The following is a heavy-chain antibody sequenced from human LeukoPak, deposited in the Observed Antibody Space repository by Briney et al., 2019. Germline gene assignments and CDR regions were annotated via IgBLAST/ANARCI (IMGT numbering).Heavy chain of an antibody. D-gene: IGHD5-18*01. J-gene: IGHJ6*03. Sequence: GSLRLSCAASEFTFSIHWMSWVRQPPGKGLEWIGYIYYSGSTNYTPSLKSRVTISVDTSKNQFSLKLSSVTAADTAVYYCARTTEGGYTYDYFYYYYMDVWGKGTTVTISS. CDR2: IYYSGST. V-gene: IGHV4-59*11. CDR3: ARTTEGGYTYDYFYYYYMDV. CDR1: EFTFSIHW.